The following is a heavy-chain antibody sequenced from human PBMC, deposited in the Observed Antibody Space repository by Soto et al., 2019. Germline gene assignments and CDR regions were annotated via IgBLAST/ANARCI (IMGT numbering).Heavy chain of an antibody. CDR1: GYSFTTCW. CDR2: IDPSDSES. J-gene: IGHJ3*02. D-gene: IGHD2-15*01. Sequence: GESLKISCKGSGYSFTTCWISWVRQMPGKGLEWMGKIDPSDSESNYSPSFEGHVTISADKSISTAYLQWSTLKASDTAMYYCARLGNSLATFAIWGQGAMVTVSS. CDR3: ARLGNSLATFAI. V-gene: IGHV5-10-1*01.